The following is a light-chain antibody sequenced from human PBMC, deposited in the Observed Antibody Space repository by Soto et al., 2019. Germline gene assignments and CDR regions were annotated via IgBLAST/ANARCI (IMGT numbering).Light chain of an antibody. CDR3: LQDYNYPYT. CDR1: QGIGNE. J-gene: IGKJ2*01. CDR2: GAN. V-gene: IGKV1-6*01. Sequence: AIQMTQSPSSLSASVGDRVTITCRASQGIGNELGWYQQKPGRVPNILIWGANTLVSGVPSRFSGSGSGTDFTLTITSLQPEDFATYYCLQDYNYPYTFGQGTTLEIK.